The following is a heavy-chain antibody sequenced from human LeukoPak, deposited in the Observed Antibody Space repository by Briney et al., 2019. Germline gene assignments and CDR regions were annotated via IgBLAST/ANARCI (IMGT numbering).Heavy chain of an antibody. CDR1: GGTFSRYA. V-gene: IGHV1-69*05. CDR2: ILPIFGTA. D-gene: IGHD6-6*01. J-gene: IGHJ4*02. Sequence: RASVKVTCKASGGTFSRYAISWVRQAPGQGLEWMGGILPIFGTANYAQKFQGRVTNTTDESTSTAYMRLSRLRSEDTAVYCCASYAARYWGQGTRVTVTS. CDR3: ASYAARY.